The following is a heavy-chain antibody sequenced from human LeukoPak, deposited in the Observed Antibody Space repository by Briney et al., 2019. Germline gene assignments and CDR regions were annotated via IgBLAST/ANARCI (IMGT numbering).Heavy chain of an antibody. CDR2: IYYSGST. CDR1: VGSLSSSSYY. CDR3: ASTDTAMGPDAFDI. J-gene: IGHJ3*02. D-gene: IGHD5-18*01. V-gene: IGHV4-39*01. Sequence: PSETLSLTCAVSVGSLSSSSYYWGWIRQPPGKGREWIGSIYYSGSTSYNPSLKSRVTISVDTSKNQYSLKLSSVTAADTAVYYCASTDTAMGPDAFDIWGQGTMVTVSS.